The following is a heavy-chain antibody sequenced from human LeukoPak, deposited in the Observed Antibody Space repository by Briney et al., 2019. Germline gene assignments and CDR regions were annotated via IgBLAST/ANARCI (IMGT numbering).Heavy chain of an antibody. CDR2: IHYSGST. CDR3: ARWDGGGLMGTLDY. J-gene: IGHJ4*02. Sequence: SETLSLTCTVSGGSISSSSYYWGWIRQPPGKGLEWIGYIHYSGSTNYNPSLKSRVTISVDTSKIQFSLKLTSVTAADTAVYYCARWDGGGLMGTLDYWGQGIQVTVSP. CDR1: GGSISSSSYY. D-gene: IGHD3-10*01. V-gene: IGHV4-61*05.